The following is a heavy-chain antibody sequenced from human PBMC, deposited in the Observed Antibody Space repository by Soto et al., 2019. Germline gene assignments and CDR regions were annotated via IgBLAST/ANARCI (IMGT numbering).Heavy chain of an antibody. J-gene: IGHJ4*02. CDR2: IYYSGST. D-gene: IGHD3-16*01. Sequence: QVQLQESGPGLVKPSQTLSLTCTVSGGSISSGGYYCSWIRQHPGKGLEWIGYIYYSGSTYYNPSLKSRVAISLDTSKNQFPLKLSSVTAADTAVYYCALRLGDPGRLYFDYWGQGTLVTVSS. V-gene: IGHV4-31*03. CDR3: ALRLGDPGRLYFDY. CDR1: GGSISSGGYY.